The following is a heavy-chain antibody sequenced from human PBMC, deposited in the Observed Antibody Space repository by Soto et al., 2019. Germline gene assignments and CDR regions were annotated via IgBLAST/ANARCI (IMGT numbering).Heavy chain of an antibody. Sequence: SETLSLTCNVSGDSIDSGGSYWSWIRQRPGKGLEWIGYIYYTGSSYYNPSLKSRLTLSLDTSNNQFSLQLRSVTAAGTAVYYCARERQLGPSSGRLDFWGLGTLVTVSS. CDR2: IYYTGSS. CDR3: ARERQLGPSSGRLDF. V-gene: IGHV4-31*03. CDR1: GDSIDSGGSY. D-gene: IGHD6-6*01. J-gene: IGHJ4*02.